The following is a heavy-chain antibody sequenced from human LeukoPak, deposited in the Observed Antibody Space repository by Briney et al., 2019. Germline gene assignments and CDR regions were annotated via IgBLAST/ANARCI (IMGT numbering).Heavy chain of an antibody. Sequence: SETLSLTCTVSGGSMSSSSYYWGWIRQPPGKGLEWIASINYSGSTYYNPSLKSRVTISVDTSKNQFSLKLTSVTAADTAVYYCARGGALWTMMNWGQGTLVTVSS. CDR2: INYSGST. D-gene: IGHD3-22*01. CDR1: GGSMSSSSYY. V-gene: IGHV4-39*07. J-gene: IGHJ4*02. CDR3: ARGGALWTMMN.